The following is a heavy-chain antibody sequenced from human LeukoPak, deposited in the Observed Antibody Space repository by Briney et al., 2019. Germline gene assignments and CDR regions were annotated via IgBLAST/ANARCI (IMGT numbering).Heavy chain of an antibody. CDR3: ARRRTTGEFDY. D-gene: IGHD4-11*01. Sequence: GSSVTVSCKASGGTFSSHAISWVRQAPGQGLEWMGVINPIFHTPTYAKKFQGRLTITKDESMSTASLDLSSLISNDTAFYYCARRRTTGEFDYWGQGTLVTVSS. V-gene: IGHV1-69*05. J-gene: IGHJ4*02. CDR1: GGTFSSHA. CDR2: INPIFHTP.